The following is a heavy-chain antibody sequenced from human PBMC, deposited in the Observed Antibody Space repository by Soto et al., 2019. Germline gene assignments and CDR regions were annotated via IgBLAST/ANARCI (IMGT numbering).Heavy chain of an antibody. J-gene: IGHJ5*02. CDR3: ARGKTRVRGVPSIPRWFDP. D-gene: IGHD3-10*01. Sequence: QVQLVQSGAEVKKPGSSVKVSCKASGGTFSSYAISWVRQAPGQGLEWMGGIIPIFGTANYAQKFQGRVTITADESTSTDYMELSSLRSEDTAVYYCARGKTRVRGVPSIPRWFDPWGQGTLVTVSS. CDR1: GGTFSSYA. CDR2: IIPIFGTA. V-gene: IGHV1-69*01.